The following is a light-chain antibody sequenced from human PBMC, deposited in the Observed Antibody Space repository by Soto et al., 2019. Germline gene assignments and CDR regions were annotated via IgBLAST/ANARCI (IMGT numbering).Light chain of an antibody. J-gene: IGLJ1*01. V-gene: IGLV2-14*01. Sequence: QPVLTQPASVSGSPGQSITMSCTGTSSDVGSYDFVSWYQQHPGKAPKLLIYEVSNRPSGVSARFPGSKSDNTASLTISGLQAADEADYFCSSYSSSTVRYVFGSGTKVTVL. CDR3: SSYSSSTVRYV. CDR1: SSDVGSYDF. CDR2: EVS.